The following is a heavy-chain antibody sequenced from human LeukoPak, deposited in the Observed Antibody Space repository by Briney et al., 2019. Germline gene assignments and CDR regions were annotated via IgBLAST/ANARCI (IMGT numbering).Heavy chain of an antibody. V-gene: IGHV3-13*01. CDR3: ARGGALSGSYSGFDY. J-gene: IGHJ4*02. CDR1: GSTFSSYD. CDR2: IGTAGDT. Sequence: PGGSLRLSCAASGSTFSSYDMHWVRQATGKGLEWVSAIGTAGDTYYPGSVKGRFTISRENAKNSLYLQMNSLRAGDTAVYYCARGGALSGSYSGFDYWGQGTLVTVSS. D-gene: IGHD1-26*01.